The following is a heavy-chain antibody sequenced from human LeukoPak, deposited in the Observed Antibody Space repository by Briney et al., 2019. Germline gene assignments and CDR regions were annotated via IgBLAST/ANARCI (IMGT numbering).Heavy chain of an antibody. CDR1: GFTFSSYW. V-gene: IGHV3-7*01. CDR3: ARTRWLDY. J-gene: IGHJ4*02. CDR2: IKQDGSEK. Sequence: PGGSLRLSCAASGFTFSSYWMTWVRQAPGKGLEWVANIKQDGSEKYYVDSVKGRFTISRDNAKNSLFLQMNSLRVEDTAVYYCARTRWLDYWGQGALVTVSS. D-gene: IGHD2-15*01.